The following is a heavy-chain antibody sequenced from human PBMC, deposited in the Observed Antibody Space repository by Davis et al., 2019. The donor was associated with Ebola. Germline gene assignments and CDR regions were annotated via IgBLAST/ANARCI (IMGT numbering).Heavy chain of an antibody. CDR1: GFNSRSYW. D-gene: IGHD1-26*01. V-gene: IGHV3-7*01. CDR3: ARWASVGY. Sequence: GESLKISCAASGFNSRSYWMGWVRQAPGKGLEWVANINQDGSEPKYVDSVKGRFTISRDNVKNSLYLQMDSLRAEDTAVYYCARWASVGYWGQGTLVTVSS. J-gene: IGHJ4*02. CDR2: INQDGSEP.